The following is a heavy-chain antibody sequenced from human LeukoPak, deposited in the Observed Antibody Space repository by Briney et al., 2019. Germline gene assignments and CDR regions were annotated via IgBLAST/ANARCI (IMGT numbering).Heavy chain of an antibody. CDR2: ISGSGGST. V-gene: IGHV3-23*01. D-gene: IGHD1-26*01. CDR1: GFTFSSYS. CDR3: AKHPVGATYYMDV. Sequence: GGSLRLSCAASGFTFSSYSMNWVCQAPGKGLEWVSAISGSGGSTYYADSVKGRFTISRDNSKNTLYLQMNSLRAEDTAVYYCAKHPVGATYYMDVWGKGTTVTISS. J-gene: IGHJ6*03.